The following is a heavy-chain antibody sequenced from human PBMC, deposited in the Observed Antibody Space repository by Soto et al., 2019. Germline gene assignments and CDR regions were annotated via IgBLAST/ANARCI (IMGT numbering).Heavy chain of an antibody. J-gene: IGHJ4*02. V-gene: IGHV4-34*01. CDR3: ARGRNGWLRLFDY. D-gene: IGHD5-12*01. CDR1: GGSFSGYY. CDR2: INHSGST. Sequence: SETLSLTCAVYGGSFSGYYWSWIRQPPGKGLEWIGEINHSGSTNYNPSLKSRVTISVDTSKNQFSLKLSSVTAADTAVYYCARGRNGWLRLFDYWGQGTLVTVSS.